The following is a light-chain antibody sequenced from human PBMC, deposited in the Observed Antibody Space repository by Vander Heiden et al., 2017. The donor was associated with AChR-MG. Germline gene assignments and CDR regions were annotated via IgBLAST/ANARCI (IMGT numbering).Light chain of an antibody. J-gene: IGLJ3*02. CDR1: SSDIGVYYF. CDR3: SSNTGTNTSLV. CDR2: DVM. V-gene: IGLV2-11*01. Sequence: QSPLTQPRSVSGSPGQPVTISCTGTSSDIGVYYFLSWFQQHPGKRPKLTLYDVMRRPSGVPGRFSGSKSGNTTTLTISGLRPEDEADYHWSSNTGTNTSLVFGGGTRLTVL.